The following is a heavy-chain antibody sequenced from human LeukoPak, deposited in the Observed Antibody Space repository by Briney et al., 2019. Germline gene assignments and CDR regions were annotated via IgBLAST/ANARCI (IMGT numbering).Heavy chain of an antibody. CDR1: DGSIRCYY. J-gene: IGHJ2*01. Sequence: SETLSLTCSVSDGSIRCYYWSWIRQPPGKGLEWIGYIYHSGSSYYNPSLKSRVTISIDTSKNHFSLNLNSVTAADTAVYYCSSSSVFQPYWYCDLWGRGTLVTVSS. V-gene: IGHV4-59*01. CDR3: SSSSVFQPYWYCDL. CDR2: IYHSGSS. D-gene: IGHD2-2*01.